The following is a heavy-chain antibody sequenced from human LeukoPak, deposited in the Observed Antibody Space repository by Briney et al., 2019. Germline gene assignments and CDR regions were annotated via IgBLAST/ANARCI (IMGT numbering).Heavy chain of an antibody. V-gene: IGHV4-34*01. CDR1: GGSFSGYY. J-gene: IGHJ4*02. CDR2: INHSGST. CDR3: ASHLRFLEWSNFDY. D-gene: IGHD3-3*01. Sequence: SETPSLTCAVYGGSFSGYYWSWIRQPPGKGLEWIGEINHSGSTNYNPSLKSRVTISADTSKNQFSLKLSSVTAADTAVYYCASHLRFLEWSNFDYWGQGTLVTVSS.